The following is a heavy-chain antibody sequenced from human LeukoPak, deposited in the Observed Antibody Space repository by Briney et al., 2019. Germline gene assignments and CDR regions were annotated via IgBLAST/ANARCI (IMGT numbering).Heavy chain of an antibody. D-gene: IGHD6-13*01. CDR3: ARGFQYSSSWYGGFDP. Sequence: SETLSLTCTVSGGSISSFYWNWIRQPAGKGLEWIGRMFTSGSTNYNPSLTSRVTMSVDASKNQISLKLSSVTAADTAVYYRARGFQYSSSWYGGFDPWGQGILVTVSS. CDR2: MFTSGST. CDR1: GGSISSFY. J-gene: IGHJ5*02. V-gene: IGHV4-4*07.